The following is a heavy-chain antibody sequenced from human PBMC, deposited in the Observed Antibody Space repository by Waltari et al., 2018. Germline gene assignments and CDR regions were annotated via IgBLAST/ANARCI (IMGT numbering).Heavy chain of an antibody. CDR1: GFTFSSYA. CDR2: ISTKGGNT. Sequence: EVRLVESGGGLVQPGGSLRLSCAASGFTFSSYAMQWVRQAPGKGLEYVSAISTKGGNTYYADSVKGRFIISRDNSKNTLYLQMNSLRAEDTAVYYCAKGVVAATVCLDYWGQGTLVTVSS. V-gene: IGHV3-64*07. D-gene: IGHD2-15*01. CDR3: AKGVVAATVCLDY. J-gene: IGHJ4*02.